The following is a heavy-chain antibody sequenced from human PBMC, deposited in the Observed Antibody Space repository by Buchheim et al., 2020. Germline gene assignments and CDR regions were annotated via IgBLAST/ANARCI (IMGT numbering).Heavy chain of an antibody. CDR3: AKWARGADY. V-gene: IGHV3-30*18. CDR2: ISYDGSNK. J-gene: IGHJ4*02. CDR1: GFTFSSYG. Sequence: QVQLVESGGGVVQPGRSLRLSCAASGFTFSSYGMHWVRQAPGKGLEWVAVISYDGSNKYYADSVKGRFTISRDNSKNTLYLPMNSLRAEDTAVYYCAKWARGADYWGQGTL. D-gene: IGHD3-10*01.